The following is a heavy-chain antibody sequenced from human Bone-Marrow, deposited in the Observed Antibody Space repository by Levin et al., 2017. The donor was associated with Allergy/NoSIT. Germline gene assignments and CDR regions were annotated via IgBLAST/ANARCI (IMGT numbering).Heavy chain of an antibody. CDR3: AKDGSDIVVVTATPTGRAEYFQH. Sequence: GGSLRLSCAASGFTFSSYAMSWVRQAPGKGLEWVSAISGSGGSTYYADSVKGRFTISRDNSKNTLYLQMNSLRAEDTAVYYCAKDGSDIVVVTATPTGRAEYFQHWGQGTLVTVSS. CDR1: GFTFSSYA. D-gene: IGHD2-21*02. V-gene: IGHV3-23*01. J-gene: IGHJ1*01. CDR2: ISGSGGST.